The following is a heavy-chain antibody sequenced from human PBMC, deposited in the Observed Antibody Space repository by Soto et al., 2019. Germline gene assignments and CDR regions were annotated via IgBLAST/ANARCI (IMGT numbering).Heavy chain of an antibody. D-gene: IGHD2-2*01. J-gene: IGHJ6*02. CDR2: IIPIFGTA. Sequence: QVQLVQSGAEVKKPGSSVKVSCKASGGTFSSYAISWVRQAPGQGLEWMGGIIPIFGTANYAQKFQGRVTITADESTSTAYMELSSLRSEDTDVYYCASSNQDIVLAPAALYGMDVWGQGSTVTVFS. V-gene: IGHV1-69*12. CDR1: GGTFSSYA. CDR3: ASSNQDIVLAPAALYGMDV.